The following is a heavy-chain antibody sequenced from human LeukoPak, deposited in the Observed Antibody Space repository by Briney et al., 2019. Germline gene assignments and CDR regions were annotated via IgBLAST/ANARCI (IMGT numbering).Heavy chain of an antibody. J-gene: IGHJ4*02. CDR3: AKDSLDY. CDR1: EFTFSSRA. Sequence: PGGSLRLSCAVSEFTFSSRAMSWVRQAPGKGPEWVSAISGSGGSTYYADSVKGRFTISRDNSKNTLYLQMNSLRPEDTAIYYCAKDSLDYWGQGTPVTVAS. V-gene: IGHV3-23*01. CDR2: ISGSGGST.